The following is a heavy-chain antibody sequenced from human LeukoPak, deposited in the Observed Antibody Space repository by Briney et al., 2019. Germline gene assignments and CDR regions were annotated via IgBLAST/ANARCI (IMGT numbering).Heavy chain of an antibody. J-gene: IGHJ5*02. Sequence: SGGSLRLSCAASGFTFRNHAMNWVRQTPGEGLECVSGISTDGVNTYYADSVKGRFTISRDTSKDTLYLQMNSLSAEDTAVYYCARCTKYTTGWCNWFDPWGQGTLVTVSS. D-gene: IGHD6-19*01. CDR3: ARCTKYTTGWCNWFDP. CDR2: ISTDGVNT. V-gene: IGHV3-23*01. CDR1: GFTFRNHA.